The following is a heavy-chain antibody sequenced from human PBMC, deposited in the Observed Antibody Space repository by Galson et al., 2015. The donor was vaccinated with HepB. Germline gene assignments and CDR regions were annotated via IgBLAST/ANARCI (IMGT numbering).Heavy chain of an antibody. J-gene: IGHJ6*03. CDR1: GFTFSSYA. V-gene: IGHV3-23*01. Sequence: SLRLSCAASGFTFSSYAMSWVRQAPGKGLEWVSAISGSGGSTYYADSVKGRFTISRDNSKNTLYLQMNSLRAEDTAVYYCAKGLTATTFPRNMDVWGKGTTVTVSS. CDR2: ISGSGGST. D-gene: IGHD4-17*01. CDR3: AKGLTATTFPRNMDV.